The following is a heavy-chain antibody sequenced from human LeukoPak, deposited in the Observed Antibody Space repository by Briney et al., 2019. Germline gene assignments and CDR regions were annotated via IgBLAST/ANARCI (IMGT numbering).Heavy chain of an antibody. Sequence: ASVKVSCKASGGTFSSYAISWVRQAPGQGLEWMGRIIPIFGTANYSQKFQGRVTITTDESTSTAYMELSSLRSEDTAVYYCATTNMVTSSLDYWGQGTLVTVSS. J-gene: IGHJ4*02. D-gene: IGHD5-18*01. CDR3: ATTNMVTSSLDY. CDR1: GGTFSSYA. CDR2: IIPIFGTA. V-gene: IGHV1-69*05.